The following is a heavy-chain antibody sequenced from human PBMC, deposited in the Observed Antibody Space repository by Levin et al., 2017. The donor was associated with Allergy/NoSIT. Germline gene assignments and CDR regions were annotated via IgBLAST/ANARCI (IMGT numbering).Heavy chain of an antibody. CDR2: TWFDGSNR. CDR1: GFTFSSYG. V-gene: IGHV3-33*01. CDR3: ARGSQQLLKFLDY. Sequence: LTCAASGFTFSSYGMHWVRQAPGKGLEWVAVTWFDGSNRYYTDSVKGRFTISRDNSKNTLFLQMDSLRDDDTAVYYCARGSQQLLKFLDYWGQGTLVTV. J-gene: IGHJ4*02. D-gene: IGHD2-21*02.